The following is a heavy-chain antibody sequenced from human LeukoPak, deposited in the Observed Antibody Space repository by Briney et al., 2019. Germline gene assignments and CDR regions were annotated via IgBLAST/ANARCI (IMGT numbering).Heavy chain of an antibody. CDR2: INPSGGST. CDR1: GYSFISYK. D-gene: IGHD1-7*01. Sequence: ASVKVSCKASGYSFISYKMHWVRQAPGQGLEWMGIINPSGGSTSYAQKFQGRVTMTRDTSTSTVYMELSSLRSEDTAVYYCAREGLELFAFDIWGQGTMVTVSS. J-gene: IGHJ3*02. V-gene: IGHV1-46*01. CDR3: AREGLELFAFDI.